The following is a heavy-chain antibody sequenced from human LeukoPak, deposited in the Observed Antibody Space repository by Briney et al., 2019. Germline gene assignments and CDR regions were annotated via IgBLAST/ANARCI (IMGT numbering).Heavy chain of an antibody. CDR2: ISSSGSTI. CDR3: ARGPYPGYCSGGSCYVVWDY. J-gene: IGHJ4*02. CDR1: GFTFSSYE. Sequence: GGSLRLSCAASGFTFSSYEMNWVRQAPGKGLEWVSYISSSGSTIYYADSVKGRFTISRDNAKNSLYPQMNSLRAEDTAVYYCARGPYPGYCSGGSCYVVWDYWGQGTLVTVSS. V-gene: IGHV3-48*03. D-gene: IGHD2-15*01.